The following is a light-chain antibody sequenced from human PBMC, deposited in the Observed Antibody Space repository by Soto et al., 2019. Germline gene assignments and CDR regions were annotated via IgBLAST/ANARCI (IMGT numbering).Light chain of an antibody. V-gene: IGKV3-20*01. Sequence: GLSHSPGAVSLSPGERATLSCRASQSVSSSYLAWYQQKPGQAPRLLIYGASSRATGIPDRFSGSGSGTDFTLTISRLEPEDFAVYYCQQYGSSPPITFGQGTRLEIK. CDR1: QSVSSSY. CDR2: GAS. CDR3: QQYGSSPPIT. J-gene: IGKJ5*01.